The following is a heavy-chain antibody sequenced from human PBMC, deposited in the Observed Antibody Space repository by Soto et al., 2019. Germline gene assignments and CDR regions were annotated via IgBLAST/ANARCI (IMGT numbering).Heavy chain of an antibody. J-gene: IGHJ3*01. Sequence: EVQLEESGGDLVQPGGSLRLSCAASGFSVNANYMTWVRQAPGKGLEWVSIIYNSGSTFYADSVKGRFTISRLTSKNTLFLQMNNLRPEDTAVYYCARGGYSSGWYHGAFDVWGQGTMVTGSS. CDR1: GFSVNANY. V-gene: IGHV3-53*04. D-gene: IGHD6-19*01. CDR2: IYNSGST. CDR3: ARGGYSSGWYHGAFDV.